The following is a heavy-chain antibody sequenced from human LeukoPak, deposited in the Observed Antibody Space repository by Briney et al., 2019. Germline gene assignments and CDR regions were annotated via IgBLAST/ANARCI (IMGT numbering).Heavy chain of an antibody. V-gene: IGHV3-53*01. CDR1: GFTVRSAY. Sequence: GGSLRLSCVASGFTVRSAYMSWVRQAPGKGLQWISVIYSDGRTYYTDSVQGRFTISRDNGKNTLPLQMNSLRVEDTAVYYCVRRAGGYSHPYDYWGQGTLVTVSS. D-gene: IGHD4-23*01. CDR3: VRRAGGYSHPYDY. CDR2: IYSDGRT. J-gene: IGHJ4*02.